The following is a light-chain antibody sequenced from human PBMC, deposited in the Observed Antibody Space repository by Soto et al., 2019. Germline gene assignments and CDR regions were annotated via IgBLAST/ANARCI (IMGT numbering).Light chain of an antibody. CDR2: GAS. V-gene: IGKV3-20*01. J-gene: IGKJ4*01. Sequence: EIVLTQSPGTLSLSPGERATLSCRACQTLSSTFLAWYQQKPAQAPRLLIYGASSRATGVPDRFSGSGSGTDFTLTISRVEPEDFAVYYCQQFGTSPTFGGGTKVDNK. CDR1: QTLSSTF. CDR3: QQFGTSPT.